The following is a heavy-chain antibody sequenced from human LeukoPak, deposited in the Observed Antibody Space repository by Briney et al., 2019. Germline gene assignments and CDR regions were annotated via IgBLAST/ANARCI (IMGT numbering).Heavy chain of an antibody. CDR3: AKALHCSSTSCYFPSYFDY. CDR2: ISGSGGST. V-gene: IGHV3-23*01. Sequence: GGSLRLSCAASGFTFSSYAMSWVRQAPGKGLEWVSAISGSGGSTYYADSVKGRLTISRDNSKNTLYLQMNSLRAEDTAVYYCAKALHCSSTSCYFPSYFDYWGQGTLVTVSS. D-gene: IGHD2-2*01. CDR1: GFTFSSYA. J-gene: IGHJ4*02.